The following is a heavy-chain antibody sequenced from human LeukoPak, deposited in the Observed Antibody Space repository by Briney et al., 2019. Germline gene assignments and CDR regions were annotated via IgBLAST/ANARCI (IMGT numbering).Heavy chain of an antibody. CDR1: GFTFSSYS. CDR2: ISSSSSYI. J-gene: IGHJ4*02. D-gene: IGHD2-21*02. CDR3: ARDMVDCGGDCYSVLGY. Sequence: SGGSLRLSCAASGFTFSSYSMNWVRQAPGKGLEWVSSISSSSSYIYYADSVKGRFTISRDNAKNSLYLQMNSLRAEDTAVYYRARDMVDCGGDCYSVLGYWGQGTLVTVSS. V-gene: IGHV3-21*01.